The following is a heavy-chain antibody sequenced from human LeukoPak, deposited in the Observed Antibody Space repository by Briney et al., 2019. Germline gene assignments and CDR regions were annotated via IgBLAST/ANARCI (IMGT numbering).Heavy chain of an antibody. J-gene: IGHJ4*02. CDR3: AKYVSGRYSGLDY. Sequence: GGSLRLSCAASGFTVRFTVSVSIEYMTWVRQAPGKGLEWVSTITGSGDNTYYIDSVKGRFTISRDNSKNTLYLQMNSLRAEDTAVYYCAKYVSGRYSGLDYWGQETLVTVSS. D-gene: IGHD1-26*01. CDR2: ITGSGDNT. CDR1: GFTVRFTVSVSIEY. V-gene: IGHV3-23*01.